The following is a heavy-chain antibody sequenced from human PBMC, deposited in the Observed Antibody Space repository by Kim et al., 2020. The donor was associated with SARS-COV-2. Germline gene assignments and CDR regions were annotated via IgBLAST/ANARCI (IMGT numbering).Heavy chain of an antibody. Sequence: GGSLRLSCAASGFTFSSYGMHWVRQAPGKGLEWVAVISYDGSNKYYADSVKGRFTISRDNSKNTLYLQMNSLRAEDTAVYYCAKESGLGGYYAWIDYSYGMDACGQGTPGTVSS. D-gene: IGHD3-10*01. J-gene: IGHJ6*02. V-gene: IGHV3-30*18. CDR3: AKESGLGGYYAWIDYSYGMDA. CDR1: GFTFSSYG. CDR2: ISYDGSNK.